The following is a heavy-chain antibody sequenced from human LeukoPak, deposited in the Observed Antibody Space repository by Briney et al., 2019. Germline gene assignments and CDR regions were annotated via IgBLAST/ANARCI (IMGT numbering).Heavy chain of an antibody. Sequence: PSETLSLTRTISGGSISGGDYYWSWIRQYPGKGLEWIGYVHYSGSSNYNPSLKSRVTISVDTSKNQFSLKLSSATAADTAVYYCARMRTTDYFDYWGQGTLVTVSS. CDR1: GGSISGGDYY. CDR3: ARMRTTDYFDY. V-gene: IGHV4-31*03. J-gene: IGHJ4*02. CDR2: VHYSGSS. D-gene: IGHD1-1*01.